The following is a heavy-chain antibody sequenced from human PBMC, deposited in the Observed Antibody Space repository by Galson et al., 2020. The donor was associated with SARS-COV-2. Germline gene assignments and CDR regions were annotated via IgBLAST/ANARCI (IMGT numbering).Heavy chain of an antibody. CDR3: ARASTHYDILTGYDDFDY. CDR1: GFTFSDYY. D-gene: IGHD3-9*01. Sequence: GESLKISCAASGFTFSDYYMSWIRQAPGKGLEWVSYISSSGSTIYYADSVKGRFTISRDNAKNSLYLQMNSLRAEDTAVYYCARASTHYDILTGYDDFDYWGQGTLVTVSS. CDR2: ISSSGSTI. V-gene: IGHV3-11*01. J-gene: IGHJ4*02.